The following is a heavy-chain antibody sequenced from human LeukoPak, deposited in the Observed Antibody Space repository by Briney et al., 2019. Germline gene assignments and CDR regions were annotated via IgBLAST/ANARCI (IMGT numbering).Heavy chain of an antibody. Sequence: ASVKVSCKASGYTFNTYSVHWVRQAPGEGLEWVGWINANNGDSDSAQRFQGRVTLTWDTSINTAYMELSRLTSDDTAVYYCARDHWQRELDYWGQGTLVTVSS. V-gene: IGHV1-2*02. CDR2: INANNGDS. D-gene: IGHD1-1*01. J-gene: IGHJ4*02. CDR1: GYTFNTYS. CDR3: ARDHWQRELDY.